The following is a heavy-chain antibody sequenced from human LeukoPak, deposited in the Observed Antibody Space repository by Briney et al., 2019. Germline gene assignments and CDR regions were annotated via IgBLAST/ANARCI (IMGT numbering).Heavy chain of an antibody. J-gene: IGHJ6*02. V-gene: IGHV4-31*03. CDR1: GGSISSGGYY. CDR3: ARGGGYDFWSGYPPDGYGMDV. Sequence: PSETLSLNCTVSGGSISSGGYYWSWIRQHPGKGLEWIGYIYYSGSTYYNPSLKSRVTISVDTSKNQFSLKLSSVTAADTAVYYCARGGGYDFWSGYPPDGYGMDVWGQGTTVTVSS. CDR2: IYYSGST. D-gene: IGHD3-3*01.